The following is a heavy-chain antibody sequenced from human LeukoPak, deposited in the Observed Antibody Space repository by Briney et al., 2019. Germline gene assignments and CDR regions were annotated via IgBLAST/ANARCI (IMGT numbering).Heavy chain of an antibody. V-gene: IGHV4-4*07. J-gene: IGHJ4*02. Sequence: SETLSLTCTVSRGSTSTYYWSWIRQPAGKGLEWIGRIYPSGNTNFNPSLMSRVTMSIDTSKNQFSLKLSSVTAADTAVYYCARRTQGIVAISRGFFDYWGQGTLVTVSS. D-gene: IGHD2-15*01. CDR3: ARRTQGIVAISRGFFDY. CDR1: RGSTSTYY. CDR2: IYPSGNT.